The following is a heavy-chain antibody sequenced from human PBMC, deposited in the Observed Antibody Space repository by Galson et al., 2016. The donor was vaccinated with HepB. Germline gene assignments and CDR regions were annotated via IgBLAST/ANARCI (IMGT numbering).Heavy chain of an antibody. Sequence: SLRLSCAPSGFTFSDYYMTWLRQAPGKGLAWISYIRNSWTPIHYADSVKGRFTISRDNAKNSLYLQMNSLRVEDTAVYYRGRGLLGTTTFDYWGQGTLVTVSS. CDR1: GFTFSDYY. D-gene: IGHD1-14*01. J-gene: IGHJ4*02. CDR2: IRNSWTPI. CDR3: GRGLLGTTTFDY. V-gene: IGHV3-11*01.